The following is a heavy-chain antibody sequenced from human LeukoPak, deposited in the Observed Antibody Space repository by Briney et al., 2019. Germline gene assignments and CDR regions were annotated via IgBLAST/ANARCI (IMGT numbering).Heavy chain of an antibody. CDR1: GYSFIDYY. CDR3: ARGDYGDSFDY. D-gene: IGHD4-17*01. CDR2: INPRSGGT. Sequence: ASVTVSCTASGYSFIDYYMHWVRQAPGQGPEWMGWINPRSGGTTYAQTFHGRVTMTRDTSITTAYMELTRLTSDDTAVYYCARGDYGDSFDYWGQGTLVTVSS. J-gene: IGHJ4*02. V-gene: IGHV1-2*02.